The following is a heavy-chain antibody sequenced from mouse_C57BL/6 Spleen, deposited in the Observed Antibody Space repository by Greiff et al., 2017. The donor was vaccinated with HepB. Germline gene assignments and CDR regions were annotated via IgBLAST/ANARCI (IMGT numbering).Heavy chain of an antibody. CDR3: ARSHYYGSSPYYYAMDY. CDR1: GFTFSSYA. CDR2: ISDGGSYT. V-gene: IGHV5-4*03. Sequence: DVKLVESGGGLVKPGGSLKLSCAASGFTFSSYAMSWVRQTPEKRLEWVATISDGGSYTYYPDNVKGRFTISRDNAKNNLYLQMSHLKSEDTAMYYCARSHYYGSSPYYYAMDYWGQGTSVTVSS. J-gene: IGHJ4*01. D-gene: IGHD1-1*01.